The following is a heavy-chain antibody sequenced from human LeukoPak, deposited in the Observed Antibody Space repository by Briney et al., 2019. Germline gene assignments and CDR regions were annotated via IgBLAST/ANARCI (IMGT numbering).Heavy chain of an antibody. V-gene: IGHV1-69*01. J-gene: IGHJ4*02. CDR2: IIPIFGTA. D-gene: IGHD3-16*02. CDR1: GGTFSSFA. Sequence: SSVNLSCKASGGTFSSFAASWVRQAPGHGLEWMGGIIPIFGTANYAHKFQGRVTITADESTSTAYMELSSLRSEDTAVYYCASSAVYDYVCGSYRSFDYWGQGTLVTVSS. CDR3: ASSAVYDYVCGSYRSFDY.